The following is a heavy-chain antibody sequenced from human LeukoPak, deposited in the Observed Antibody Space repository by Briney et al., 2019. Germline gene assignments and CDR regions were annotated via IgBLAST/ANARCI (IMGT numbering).Heavy chain of an antibody. D-gene: IGHD2-2*01. Sequence: GGSLRLSCAASGFTFSRYGMTWVRQAPGKGLEWVSSISDSGGSTYYADSVKGRFTISRDNSKNTLDLQMNSLRAEDTALYYCATVTSTSCYGWSDYWGQGTLVTVSS. CDR2: ISDSGGST. V-gene: IGHV3-23*01. CDR1: GFTFSRYG. CDR3: ATVTSTSCYGWSDY. J-gene: IGHJ4*02.